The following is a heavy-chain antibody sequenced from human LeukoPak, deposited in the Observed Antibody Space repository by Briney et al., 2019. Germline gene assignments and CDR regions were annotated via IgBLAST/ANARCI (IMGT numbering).Heavy chain of an antibody. V-gene: IGHV4-38-2*02. CDR3: ARLAGYDFWSGYGYYYYMDV. CDR1: GYSISSGYY. D-gene: IGHD3-3*01. Sequence: SETLSLTCTVSGYSISSGYYWGWIRQPPGKGLEWIGRIYHSGSTYYNPSLKSRVTISVDTSKNQFSLKLSSVTAADTAVYYCARLAGYDFWSGYGYYYYMDVWGKGTTVTVSS. CDR2: IYHSGST. J-gene: IGHJ6*03.